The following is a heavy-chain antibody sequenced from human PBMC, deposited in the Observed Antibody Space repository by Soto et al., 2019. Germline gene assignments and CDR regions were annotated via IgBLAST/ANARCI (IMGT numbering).Heavy chain of an antibody. D-gene: IGHD4-17*01. CDR3: ARQFDYCETYNWFDP. Sequence: QVQLVQSGAEVKKPGSSVKVSCKASGGTFSTHAISWVRQAPGQGLEWMGDIIPMFGTADYAQKFQGRVTITADESTSTAYMELSSLRFEDTAVYYCARQFDYCETYNWFDPWGQGTLVTVSS. CDR2: IIPMFGTA. J-gene: IGHJ5*02. V-gene: IGHV1-69*12. CDR1: GGTFSTHA.